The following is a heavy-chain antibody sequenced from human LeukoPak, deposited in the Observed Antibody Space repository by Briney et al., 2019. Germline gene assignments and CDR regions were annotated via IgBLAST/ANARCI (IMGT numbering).Heavy chain of an antibody. V-gene: IGHV3-23*01. D-gene: IGHD3-22*01. CDR2: ISGSGGST. J-gene: IGHJ4*02. CDR3: AKDYYDSSGCYKGGY. Sequence: GGSLRLSCAASGFTFSSYAMSWVRQAPGKGLEWVSAISGSGGSTYYADSVKGRFTISRDNSKNTLYLQMNSLRAEDTAVYYCAKDYYDSSGCYKGGYWGQGTLVTVSS. CDR1: GFTFSSYA.